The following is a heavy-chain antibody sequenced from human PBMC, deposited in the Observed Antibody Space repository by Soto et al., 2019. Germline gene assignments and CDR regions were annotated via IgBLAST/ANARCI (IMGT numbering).Heavy chain of an antibody. CDR3: ARDLSGTGLDI. Sequence: SETLSLTCNVSGDSIGRFYWSWIRQSAEKGLEWIGRVYSTGGTAYNPALKGRVTISLDRSNNHVSLEMNSVTAADTAVYFCARDLSGTGLDIWGRGIRVTVSS. V-gene: IGHV4-4*07. CDR2: VYSTGGT. D-gene: IGHD1-26*01. J-gene: IGHJ6*02. CDR1: GDSIGRFY.